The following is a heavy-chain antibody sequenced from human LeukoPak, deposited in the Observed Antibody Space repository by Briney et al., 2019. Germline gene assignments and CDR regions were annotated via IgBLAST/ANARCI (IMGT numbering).Heavy chain of an antibody. V-gene: IGHV3-30*02. CDR3: AKGYGESHFDS. Sequence: GGSLRLSCAASGFTFGSFGMHFVRQAPGKGLEWVAFIRFDGSNQYYTDSVKGRFTISRDNSNNTLFLQMNNLRGDDTAVYLCAKGYGESHFDSWGQGTLVTVSS. CDR1: GFTFGSFG. CDR2: IRFDGSNQ. D-gene: IGHD5-18*01. J-gene: IGHJ4*02.